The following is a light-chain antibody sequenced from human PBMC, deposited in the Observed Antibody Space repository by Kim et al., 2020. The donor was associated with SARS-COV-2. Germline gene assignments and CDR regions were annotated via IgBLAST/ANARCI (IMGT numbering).Light chain of an antibody. V-gene: IGKV1-39*01. CDR2: AAS. CDR3: QQSYSTPRT. CDR1: QSISSY. Sequence: ASVGDRVTITCRTSQSISSYLNWYQQKPGKAPKLLIYAASSLQSGVPSRFSGSGSGTDFTLTISSLQPEDFATYYCQQSYSTPRTFGGGTKVDIK. J-gene: IGKJ4*01.